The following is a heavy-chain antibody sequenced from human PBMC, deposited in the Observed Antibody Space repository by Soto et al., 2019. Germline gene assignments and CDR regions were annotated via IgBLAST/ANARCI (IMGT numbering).Heavy chain of an antibody. CDR2: GFYNGVT. V-gene: IGHV4-61*01. J-gene: IGHJ4*02. CDR3: ATGQYYYGSQF. D-gene: IGHD3-10*01. CDR1: GGSVNNGIFL. Sequence: QVQLQESGPGLVKPSETLSLTCAVSGGSVNNGIFLWSWIRQPPGKGLEWIGYGFYNGVTNYNPSLKSPGTVSLDKSENRFSLKLTSVTAADKAVDYCATGQYYYGSQFWGQGALVTVSS.